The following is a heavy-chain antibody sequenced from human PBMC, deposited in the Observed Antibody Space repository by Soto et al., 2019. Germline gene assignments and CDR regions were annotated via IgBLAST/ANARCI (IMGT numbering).Heavy chain of an antibody. CDR1: GGSISSSSYY. D-gene: IGHD4-17*01. V-gene: IGHV4-39*01. J-gene: IGHJ5*02. Sequence: SETLSLTCTVSGGSISSSSYYWGWIRQPPGKGLEWIGSIYYSGSTYYNPSLKSRVTISVDTSKNQFSLELSSVTAADTAVYYCARRTTVHQFYPVARIRLDPWGQGTLVTVSS. CDR3: ARRTTVHQFYPVARIRLDP. CDR2: IYYSGST.